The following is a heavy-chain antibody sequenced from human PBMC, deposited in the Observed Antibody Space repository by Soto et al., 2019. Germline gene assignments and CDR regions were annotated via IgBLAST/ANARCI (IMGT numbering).Heavy chain of an antibody. CDR2: IYYSGST. CDR1: GGSIISSSYY. D-gene: IGHD6-19*01. Sequence: SETLSLTCTVSGGSIISSSYYWGWIRQPPGKGLEWIGSIYYSGSTYYNPSLKSRVTISVDTSKNQFSLKLSSVTAADTAVYYCASSGWWYFDYWGQGTLVTVSS. V-gene: IGHV4-39*01. CDR3: ASSGWWYFDY. J-gene: IGHJ4*02.